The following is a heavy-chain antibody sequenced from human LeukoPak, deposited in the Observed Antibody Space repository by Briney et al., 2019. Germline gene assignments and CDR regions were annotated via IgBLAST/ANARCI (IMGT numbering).Heavy chain of an antibody. CDR3: ARVGPDLVIQENFDH. Sequence: GGSLRLSCAASGFTFSSYSMNWVRQAPGKGLEWVSSISSSSSYIYYADSVKGRFTISRDNAKNSLYLQMNSLRAEDTAVYYCARVGPDLVIQENFDHWGQGTLVTVSS. V-gene: IGHV3-21*01. J-gene: IGHJ4*02. CDR1: GFTFSSYS. D-gene: IGHD3-9*01. CDR2: ISSSSSYI.